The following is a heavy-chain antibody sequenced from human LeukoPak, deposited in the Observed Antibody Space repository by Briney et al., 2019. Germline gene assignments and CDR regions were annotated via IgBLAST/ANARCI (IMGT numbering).Heavy chain of an antibody. V-gene: IGHV3-7*01. D-gene: IGHD3-10*01. CDR2: IKPDGSDK. J-gene: IGHJ3*02. CDR1: GFTFSSSW. Sequence: GGSLRLSCAATGFTFSSSWMTWVRQAPGKGLEWVAIIKPDGSDKSYADSVRGRFTISRDNAKNSLYLHMNGLRAEDTSIYYCARDPAFGAFDIWGRGTLVTVSS. CDR3: ARDPAFGAFDI.